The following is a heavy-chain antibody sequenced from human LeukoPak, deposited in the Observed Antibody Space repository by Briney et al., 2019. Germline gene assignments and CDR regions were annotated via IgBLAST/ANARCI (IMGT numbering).Heavy chain of an antibody. CDR1: GFSLSTTGVG. V-gene: IGHV2-5*02. CDR3: AHNPPYYEVLTGYYKYIRFHP. J-gene: IGHJ5*02. CDR2: IYWDDDK. Sequence: SGPTVVKPTQTLTLTCTFSGFSLSTTGVGVGWIRQPPGKALEWLALIYWDDDKRYSPSLKNRLTITKDTSKNQVVLSMTNMDPVGTATYYCAHNPPYYEVLTGYYKYIRFHPWGQGTLVTVSS. D-gene: IGHD3-9*01.